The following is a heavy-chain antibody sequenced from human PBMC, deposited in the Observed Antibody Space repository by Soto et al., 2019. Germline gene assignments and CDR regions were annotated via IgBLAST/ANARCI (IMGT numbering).Heavy chain of an antibody. CDR2: ISSSSSYI. V-gene: IGHV3-21*01. J-gene: IGHJ4*02. D-gene: IGHD3-22*01. CDR1: GFTFSSYS. CDR3: ARDRPGSNYYDSSVWTGGIDY. Sequence: EVQLVESGGGLVKPGGSLRLSCAASGFTFSSYSMNWVRQAPGKGLEWVSSISSSSSYIYYADSEKGRFTISRDNAKNLLYLQMNSLRAEDTAVYYCARDRPGSNYYDSSVWTGGIDYWGQGTLVTVSS.